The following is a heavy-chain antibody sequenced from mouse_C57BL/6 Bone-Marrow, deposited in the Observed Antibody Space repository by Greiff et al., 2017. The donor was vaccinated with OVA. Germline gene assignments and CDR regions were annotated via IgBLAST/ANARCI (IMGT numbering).Heavy chain of an antibody. V-gene: IGHV1-55*01. CDR2: IYPGSGST. J-gene: IGHJ3*01. D-gene: IGHD2-5*01. CDR1: GYTFTSYW. CDR3: ARSDYRNYLAWFAY. Sequence: QVQLQQPGAELVKPGASVKMSCKASGYTFTSYWITWVKQRPGQGLEWIGDIYPGSGSTNYNEKFKSKATLTVDTSSSTAYMQLSSLTSEDSAVDVCARSDYRNYLAWFAYWGQGTLVTVSA.